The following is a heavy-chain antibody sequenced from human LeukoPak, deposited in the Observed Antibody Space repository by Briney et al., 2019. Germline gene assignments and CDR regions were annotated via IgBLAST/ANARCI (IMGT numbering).Heavy chain of an antibody. J-gene: IGHJ4*02. V-gene: IGHV4-30-2*01. D-gene: IGHD3-22*01. CDR3: ARSYDSPFFDY. CDR2: IYHSGST. CDR1: GGSISSGGYY. Sequence: SQTLFLTCTVSGGSISSGGYYWSWIRQPPEKGVEWIGYIYHSGSTYYNPSLKSRVTISVDRSKNQFSLKLTSVTAADTAVYYCARSYDSPFFDYWGQGTLVTVSS.